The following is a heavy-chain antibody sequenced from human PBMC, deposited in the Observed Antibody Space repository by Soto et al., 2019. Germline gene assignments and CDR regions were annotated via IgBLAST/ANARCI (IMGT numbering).Heavy chain of an antibody. Sequence: GASVKVSCKASGGTFSSYAISWVRQAPGQGLEWVGGIIPIFGTANYAQKFQGRVTITADESTSTAYMELSSLRSEDTAVYYCARDPHSSSSLFSSWGQGTLVTVSS. CDR1: GGTFSSYA. V-gene: IGHV1-69*13. CDR3: ARDPHSSSSLFSS. J-gene: IGHJ4*02. CDR2: IIPIFGTA. D-gene: IGHD6-6*01.